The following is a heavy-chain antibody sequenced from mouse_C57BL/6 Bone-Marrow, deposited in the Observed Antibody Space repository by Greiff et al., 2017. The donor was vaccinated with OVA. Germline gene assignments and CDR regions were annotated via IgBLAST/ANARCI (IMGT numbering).Heavy chain of an antibody. V-gene: IGHV5-17*01. CDR2: ISSGSSTI. D-gene: IGHD2-5*01. CDR3: ATAYYSNLAWFAY. CDR1: GFTFSDYG. J-gene: IGHJ3*01. Sequence: DVMLVESGGGLVKPGGSLKLSCAASGFTFSDYGMHWVRQAPEKGLEWVAYISSGSSTIYYADTVKGRFTISRDNAKNTLFLQMTSLRSEDTAMYYCATAYYSNLAWFAYWGQGTLVTVSA.